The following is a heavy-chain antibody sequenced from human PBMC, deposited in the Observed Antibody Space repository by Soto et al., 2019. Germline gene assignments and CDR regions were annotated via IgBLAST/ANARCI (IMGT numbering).Heavy chain of an antibody. CDR1: NDSITSGDFY. CDR3: ARNRRSHYYYYVLDV. J-gene: IGHJ6*02. Sequence: QVQLQESGPGLVKPSQTLSLTCTVSNDSITSGDFYWGWIRHPPGKGLEWIGYIYFSGTTYYNPSLQSRLTISVDTSKNEFSLRLSSVTAADTAVYYCARNRRSHYYYYVLDVWGHGTTVTVSS. V-gene: IGHV4-30-4*01. CDR2: IYFSGTT.